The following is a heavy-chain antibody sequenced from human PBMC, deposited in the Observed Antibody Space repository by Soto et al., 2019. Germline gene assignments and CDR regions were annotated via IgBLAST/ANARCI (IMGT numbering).Heavy chain of an antibody. CDR3: AKDLQSYGDYDYYCYGMDV. CDR1: GFTFSTYG. CDR2: ISYDGTNT. J-gene: IGHJ6*02. Sequence: QVQLVESGGGEVQPGRSLTISCAASGFTFSTYGMNWVRQTPGKGLEWVAVISYDGTNTFYSDSVKGRFTISRDNFKNTLTLQMNSPRADDTAVYSCAKDLQSYGDYDYYCYGMDVWGLGTRVTVSS. D-gene: IGHD4-17*01. V-gene: IGHV3-30*18.